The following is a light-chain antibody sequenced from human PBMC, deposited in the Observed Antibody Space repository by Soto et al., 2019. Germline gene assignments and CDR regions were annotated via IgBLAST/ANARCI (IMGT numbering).Light chain of an antibody. J-gene: IGLJ2*01. V-gene: IGLV2-11*01. CDR3: CSYAGSTNFLV. Sequence: QSALTQPRSVSGSPGQSVTISCTGTSSDVGGYNYVSWYQQHPGKAPKLMIYDVTKRPSGVPDRFSGSKSGNTASLTISGLQAEEEADYFCCSYAGSTNFLVFGGGTKLTVL. CDR2: DVT. CDR1: SSDVGGYNY.